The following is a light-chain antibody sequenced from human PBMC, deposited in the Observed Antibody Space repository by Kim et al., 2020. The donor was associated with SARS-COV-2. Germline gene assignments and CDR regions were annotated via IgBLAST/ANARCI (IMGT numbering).Light chain of an antibody. CDR3: EEWDSSTALV. CDR2: KDS. CDR1: EMVDKY. Sequence: VSPRQTDSITCSGEEMVDKYAGWYQQKKGESSVLVIYKDSKRPSGGPERFSGANAGGNATLTTSGTQGMKEADYYCEEWDSSTALVFGGGTQLTVL. J-gene: IGLJ2*01. V-gene: IGLV3-1*01.